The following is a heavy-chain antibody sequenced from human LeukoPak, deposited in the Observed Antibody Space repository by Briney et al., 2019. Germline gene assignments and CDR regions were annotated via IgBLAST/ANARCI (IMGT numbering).Heavy chain of an antibody. CDR3: ARGYCSSTSCYRYWFDP. D-gene: IGHD2-2*01. V-gene: IGHV4-34*01. Sequence: SETLSLTCAVYGGSFSGYYWSWIRQPPGKGLEWIGEINHSGSTNYNPSLKSQVTISVDTSKNQFSLRLSSVTAADTAVYYCARGYCSSTSCYRYWFDPWGQGTLVTVSS. CDR2: INHSGST. CDR1: GGSFSGYY. J-gene: IGHJ5*02.